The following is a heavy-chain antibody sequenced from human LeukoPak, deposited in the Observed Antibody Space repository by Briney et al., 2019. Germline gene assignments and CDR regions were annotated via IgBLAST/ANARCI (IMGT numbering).Heavy chain of an antibody. J-gene: IGHJ6*03. Sequence: SETLSLTCTVSGCSISSSSYYWGWIRQPPGKGLEWIGSIYYSGSTYYNPSLKSRVTISVDTSKNQFSLKLSSVTAADTAVYYCARGSRDYDFWSGYSWVYYYYYMDVWGKGTTVTVSS. V-gene: IGHV4-39*07. D-gene: IGHD3-3*01. CDR3: ARGSRDYDFWSGYSWVYYYYYMDV. CDR2: IYYSGST. CDR1: GCSISSSSYY.